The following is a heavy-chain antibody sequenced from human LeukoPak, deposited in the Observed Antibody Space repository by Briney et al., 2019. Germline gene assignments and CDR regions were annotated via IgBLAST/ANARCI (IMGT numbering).Heavy chain of an antibody. J-gene: IGHJ4*02. Sequence: SVKVSCKASAGTFSSYAISWVRHAPGQGLEWIGVIIPIFGTANYAQKLQGRVTINADESTRTAYMELSSLRSEDTAVYYCARGGYSYGYGWGDLDYWGQGTMASVS. CDR2: IIPIFGTA. CDR3: ARGGYSYGYGWGDLDY. V-gene: IGHV1-69*01. CDR1: AGTFSSYA. D-gene: IGHD5-18*01.